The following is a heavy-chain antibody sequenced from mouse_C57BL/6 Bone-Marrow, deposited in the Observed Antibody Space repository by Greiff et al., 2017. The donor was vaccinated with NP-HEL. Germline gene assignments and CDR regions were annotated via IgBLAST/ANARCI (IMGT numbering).Heavy chain of an antibody. Sequence: QVQLQQSGAELARPGASVKMSCKASGYTFTSYTMHWVKQRPGQGLEWIGYINPSSGYTKYNQKFKDKATLTADKSSSTAYMQLSSLTSEDSAVYYCARRRSTSRYYAMDYWGQGTSVTVSS. CDR3: ARRRSTSRYYAMDY. D-gene: IGHD2-1*01. CDR2: INPSSGYT. V-gene: IGHV1-4*01. J-gene: IGHJ4*01. CDR1: GYTFTSYT.